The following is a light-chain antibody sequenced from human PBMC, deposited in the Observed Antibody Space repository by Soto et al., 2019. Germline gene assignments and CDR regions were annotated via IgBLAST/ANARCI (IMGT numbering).Light chain of an antibody. J-gene: IGKJ1*01. CDR1: QSISSY. Sequence: DIQMTQSPSSLSASVGDRVTITCRASQSISSYLHWYQQKPGKAPKLLIYAASTLQSGVPSRFSGSGSGTEFTLTISCLQSEDFATYYCQQYYSYPRTFGQGTKVDI. CDR3: QQYYSYPRT. V-gene: IGKV1-9*01. CDR2: AAS.